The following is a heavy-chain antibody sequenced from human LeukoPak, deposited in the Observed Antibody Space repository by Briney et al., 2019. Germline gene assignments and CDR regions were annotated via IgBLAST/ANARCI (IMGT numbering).Heavy chain of an antibody. CDR3: VRRTYYDTLTGYNYWYFDL. Sequence: SETLSLTCTVSGGSISSYYWSWVRQPPGKGLEWIGYINYSGSSDYNPSLKSRVSFSVDTSKDQFSLRLSSVTAADTAVYYCVRRTYYDTLTGYNYWYFDLWGRGTLVTVSS. J-gene: IGHJ2*01. CDR1: GGSISSYY. CDR2: INYSGSS. V-gene: IGHV4-59*01. D-gene: IGHD3-9*01.